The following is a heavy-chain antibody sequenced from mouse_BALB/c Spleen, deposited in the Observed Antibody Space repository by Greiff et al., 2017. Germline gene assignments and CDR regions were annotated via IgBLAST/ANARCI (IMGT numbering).Heavy chain of an antibody. V-gene: IGHV5-4*02. Sequence: EVKVVESGGGLVKPGGSLKLSCAASGFTFSDYYMYWVRQTPEKRLEWVATISDGGSYTYYPDSVKGRFTISRDNAKNNLYLQMSSLKSEDTAMYYCAREGLTDFAYWGQGTLVTVSA. CDR2: ISDGGSYT. J-gene: IGHJ3*01. CDR3: AREGLTDFAY. CDR1: GFTFSDYY. D-gene: IGHD4-1*01.